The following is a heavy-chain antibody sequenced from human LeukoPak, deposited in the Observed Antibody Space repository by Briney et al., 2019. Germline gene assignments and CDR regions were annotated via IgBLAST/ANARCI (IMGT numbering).Heavy chain of an antibody. J-gene: IGHJ5*02. CDR1: GYTFTGYY. D-gene: IGHD3-22*01. CDR3: AREAYYYDSSGQQFDP. Sequence: ASMKVSCKASGYTFTGYYMHWARQAPGQGLEWMGWINPNSGGTNYAQKFQGRVTMARDTSISTAYMELSRLRSDDTAVYYCAREAYYYDSSGQQFDPWGQGTLVTVSS. CDR2: INPNSGGT. V-gene: IGHV1-2*02.